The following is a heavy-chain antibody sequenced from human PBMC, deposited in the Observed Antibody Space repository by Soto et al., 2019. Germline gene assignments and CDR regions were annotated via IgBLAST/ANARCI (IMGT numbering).Heavy chain of an antibody. V-gene: IGHV3-23*01. CDR3: AKDNDGDYYYCGMDV. CDR1: GFTFSSYA. CDR2: IGGSGSTT. J-gene: IGHJ6*02. D-gene: IGHD1-1*01. Sequence: EVQLLESGGGLVQPGGSLRVSCAASGFTFSSYAMNWVRQAPGKGLEWVSSIGGSGSTTYYADSVKGRFTISRDNSKNTLYLQMNSRTAEDTAVYYCAKDNDGDYYYCGMDVWGQGTTVTVSS.